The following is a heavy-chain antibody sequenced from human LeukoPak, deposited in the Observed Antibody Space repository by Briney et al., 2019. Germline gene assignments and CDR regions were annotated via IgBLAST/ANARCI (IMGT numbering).Heavy chain of an antibody. V-gene: IGHV4-39*01. Sequence: SETLSLTCTVSGGSISSSSYYWGWIRQPPGKGLEWIGSIYYSGNTYYNPSLKSRVTISVDTSKNQFSLKLSSVTAADTAVYYCARLNGWFDPWGQGTLVTVSS. CDR1: GGSISSSSYY. CDR3: ARLNGWFDP. J-gene: IGHJ5*02. CDR2: IYYSGNT. D-gene: IGHD4-17*01.